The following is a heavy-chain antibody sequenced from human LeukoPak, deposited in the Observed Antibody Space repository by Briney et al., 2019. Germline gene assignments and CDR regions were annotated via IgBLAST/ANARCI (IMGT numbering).Heavy chain of an antibody. V-gene: IGHV1-2*02. CDR2: INPNSGGT. J-gene: IGHJ4*02. Sequence: GAPVKVSCKASGYTFTGYYMHWVRQAPGQGLEGMGWINPNSGGTNYAQKFQGRVIMTRDTSISTAYMELSRLRSDDTAVYYCARDSHDILTGYYPPFDYWGQGTLVTVSS. CDR1: GYTFTGYY. D-gene: IGHD3-9*01. CDR3: ARDSHDILTGYYPPFDY.